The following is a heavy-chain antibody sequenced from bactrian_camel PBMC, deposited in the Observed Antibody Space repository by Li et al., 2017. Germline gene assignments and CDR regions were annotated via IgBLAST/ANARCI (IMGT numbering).Heavy chain of an antibody. CDR2: IRRSGGET. CDR3: AADDLAGYIDTCPWTPERYKY. V-gene: IGHV3-3*01. Sequence: QLVESGGGSVQTGGSLRLSCVVSGHSRGSNCVGWYRLPPGRAPAECEGMAAIRRSGGETWYAGSVKGRFTISQDSARNTLYLQLNSLKPEDTAMYYCAADDLAGYIDTCPWTPERYKYWGQGTQVIVS. D-gene: IGHD1*01. CDR1: GHSRGSNC. J-gene: IGHJ4*01.